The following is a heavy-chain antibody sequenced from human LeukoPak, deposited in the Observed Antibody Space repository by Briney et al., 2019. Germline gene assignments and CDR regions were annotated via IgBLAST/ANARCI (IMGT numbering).Heavy chain of an antibody. Sequence: ASVKVSCKASGYTFTSYDINWVRQATGQGLEWMGWMNPNSGNTGYAQKLQGRVTITRNTAISTAYMELSSLRSEDTAVYYCARGQFIAAAGTSPLGYWGQGTLVTVSS. CDR1: GYTFTSYD. CDR2: MNPNSGNT. CDR3: ARGQFIAAAGTSPLGY. J-gene: IGHJ4*02. D-gene: IGHD6-13*01. V-gene: IGHV1-8*03.